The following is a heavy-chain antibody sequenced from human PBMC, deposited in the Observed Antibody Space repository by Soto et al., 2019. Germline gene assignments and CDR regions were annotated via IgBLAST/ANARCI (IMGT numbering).Heavy chain of an antibody. J-gene: IGHJ4*02. D-gene: IGHD6-19*01. CDR3: ARGGLLPDY. V-gene: IGHV4-30-2*01. CDR2: ISHSGST. CDR1: GGSISSGGYS. Sequence: SETLSLTCAVSGGSISSGGYSWSWIRHPPGKGLEWIGYISHSGSTYYNPSLKSRVTISVDRSKNQFSLKLGSVTAADTGVYYCARGGLLPDYWGQGTLVTVSS.